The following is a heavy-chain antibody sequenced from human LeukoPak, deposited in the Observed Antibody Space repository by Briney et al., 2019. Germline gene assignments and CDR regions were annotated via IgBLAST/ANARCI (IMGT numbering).Heavy chain of an antibody. Sequence: GGSLRLSCAASGFTFSSYGMHWVRQAPGKGLEWVAVISYDGSNKYYADSVKGRFTISRDNSKNTLYLQMNSLRAEDTAVYYCAKDSGGYSYGYRYWGQGTLVTVSS. CDR1: GFTFSSYG. D-gene: IGHD5-18*01. CDR3: AKDSGGYSYGYRY. CDR2: ISYDGSNK. V-gene: IGHV3-30*18. J-gene: IGHJ4*02.